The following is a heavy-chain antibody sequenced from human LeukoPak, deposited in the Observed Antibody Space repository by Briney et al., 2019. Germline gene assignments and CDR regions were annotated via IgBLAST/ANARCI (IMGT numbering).Heavy chain of an antibody. CDR3: ARGGLYDILTGYSTYNWFDP. CDR1: GGSFSAYY. Sequence: SETLSLTCAVYGGSFSAYYWSSIRQPPGKGLEWIGEINHSGSTTYNPSLKSRVTTSVDTSKKQFSLKLSSVTAADTAVYYCARGGLYDILTGYSTYNWFDPWGQGALVTVSS. CDR2: INHSGST. J-gene: IGHJ5*02. D-gene: IGHD3-9*01. V-gene: IGHV4-34*01.